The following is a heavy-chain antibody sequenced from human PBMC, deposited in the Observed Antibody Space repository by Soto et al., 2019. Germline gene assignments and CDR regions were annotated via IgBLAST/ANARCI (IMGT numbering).Heavy chain of an antibody. CDR1: GGSVSSGTYY. Sequence: SETLSLTCTVSGGSVSSGTYYWSWIRQPPGKGLEWIGYISYSGSTNYNPSLKSRVTISVDTSKNQFSLKLSSVTAADTAVYYCAKWPNWFDPLGQGTLVTVSS. D-gene: IGHD2-8*01. CDR2: ISYSGST. V-gene: IGHV4-61*01. CDR3: AKWPNWFDP. J-gene: IGHJ5*02.